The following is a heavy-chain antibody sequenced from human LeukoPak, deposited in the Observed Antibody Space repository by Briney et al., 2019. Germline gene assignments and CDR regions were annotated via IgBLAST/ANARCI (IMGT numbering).Heavy chain of an antibody. J-gene: IGHJ4*02. D-gene: IGHD4-23*01. CDR1: GFTFSSYA. V-gene: IGHV3-23*01. Sequence: PGGSLRLSCAASGFTFSSYAMSWVRQAPGRGLEWVSAISGSGGSTHYADSVRGRFTISRDNSKNTMYLQMSSLRAEDTAVYYCAADRHLKVTGFDYWGQGTQVTVSS. CDR2: ISGSGGST. CDR3: AADRHLKVTGFDY.